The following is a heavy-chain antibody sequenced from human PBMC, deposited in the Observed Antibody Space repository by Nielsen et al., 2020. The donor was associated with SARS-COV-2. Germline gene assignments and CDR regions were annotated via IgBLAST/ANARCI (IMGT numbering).Heavy chain of an antibody. Sequence: ASVKVSCKASGYTFVSYGISWVRQAPGQGLEWMGWISAYNGNIKYAQKFQGRVTMTTDTSTRTAYMELRSLRSDDTAVYFCERDEASRAVSSYYYYGMDVWGLGTTVTVSS. V-gene: IGHV1-18*01. CDR2: ISAYNGNI. D-gene: IGHD4/OR15-4a*01. J-gene: IGHJ6*02. CDR1: GYTFVSYG. CDR3: ERDEASRAVSSYYYYGMDV.